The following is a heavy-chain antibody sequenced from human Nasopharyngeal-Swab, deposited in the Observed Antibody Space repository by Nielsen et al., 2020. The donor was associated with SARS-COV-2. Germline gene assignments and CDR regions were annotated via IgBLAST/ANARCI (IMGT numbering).Heavy chain of an antibody. J-gene: IGHJ4*02. V-gene: IGHV3-23*01. CDR1: GFTFNTYS. Sequence: GGSLRLSCAASGFTFNTYSMTWVRQAPGKGLEWVSLLNGGGSLTYYADSVKGRFTTSRDNSKNTLYLQMNRLKADDTAIYYCAKEAPSCGADCRSLSDYWGQGILVTVSS. CDR3: AKEAPSCGADCRSLSDY. CDR2: LNGGGSLT. D-gene: IGHD2-21*02.